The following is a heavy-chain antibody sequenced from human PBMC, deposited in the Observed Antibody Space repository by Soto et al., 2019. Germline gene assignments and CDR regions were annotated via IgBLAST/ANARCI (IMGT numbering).Heavy chain of an antibody. CDR3: AKGAGRGYCSGGSCYANWFDP. J-gene: IGHJ5*02. Sequence: PGGSLRLSCAASGFTFSSYGMHWVRQAPGKGLEWVAVISYDGSNKYYADSVKGRFTISRDNSKNTLYLQMNSLRAEDTAVYYCAKGAGRGYCSGGSCYANWFDPWGQGTLVTVSS. V-gene: IGHV3-30*18. CDR2: ISYDGSNK. CDR1: GFTFSSYG. D-gene: IGHD2-15*01.